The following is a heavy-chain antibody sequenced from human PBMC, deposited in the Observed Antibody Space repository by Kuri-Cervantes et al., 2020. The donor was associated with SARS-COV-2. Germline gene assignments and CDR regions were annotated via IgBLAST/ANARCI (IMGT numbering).Heavy chain of an antibody. D-gene: IGHD3-3*01. V-gene: IGHV3-49*04. Sequence: GESLKISCTASGFTFGDYAMSWVRQAPGKGLEWVGFIRSKAYGGTTEYTASVKGRFTISRDDSKSTAYLQMNSLKTEDTAVYYCTSHDFWSGIFFDYWGQGTLVTVSS. CDR2: IRSKAYGGTT. CDR3: TSHDFWSGIFFDY. CDR1: GFTFGDYA. J-gene: IGHJ4*02.